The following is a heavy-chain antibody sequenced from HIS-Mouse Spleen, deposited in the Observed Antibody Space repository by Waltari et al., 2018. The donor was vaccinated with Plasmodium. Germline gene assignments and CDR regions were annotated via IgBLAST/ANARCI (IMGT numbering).Heavy chain of an antibody. V-gene: IGHV3-30*18. CDR2: ISYDGSNK. CDR1: GFTFSSYG. D-gene: IGHD7-27*01. Sequence: QVQLVESGGGVVQPGRSLRLSCAASGFTFSSYGMHCVRQAPGKGLEWVAVISYDGSNKYYADSVKGRFTISRDNSKNTLYLQMNSLRAEDTAVYYCAKSSKGTGDLWDYWGQGTLVTVSS. J-gene: IGHJ4*02. CDR3: AKSSKGTGDLWDY.